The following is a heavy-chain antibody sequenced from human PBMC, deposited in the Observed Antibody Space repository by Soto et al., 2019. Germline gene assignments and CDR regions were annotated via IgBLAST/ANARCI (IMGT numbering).Heavy chain of an antibody. J-gene: IGHJ6*02. Sequence: QVQLVKSGAEVKKPGSSVKVSCKASGGTFSSYAIIWVRQAPGQGVEWMGGIIPIFGTANYTQKFQCRVTITADESTSTAYMELSSLRAEDMAVYYCARGLESNYVYYGMDVWGQLTTGTVAS. V-gene: IGHV1-69*01. D-gene: IGHD3-16*01. CDR1: GGTFSSYA. CDR3: ARGLESNYVYYGMDV. CDR2: IIPIFGTA.